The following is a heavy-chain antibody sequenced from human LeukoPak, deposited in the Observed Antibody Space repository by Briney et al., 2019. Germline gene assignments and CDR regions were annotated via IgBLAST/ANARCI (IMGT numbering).Heavy chain of an antibody. CDR3: ARDHYCSSTSCYYYMDV. J-gene: IGHJ6*03. CDR2: IIPIFGTA. CDR1: GGTFSSYA. V-gene: IGHV1-69*05. Sequence: GASVKVSCKASGGTFSSYAISWVRQAAGQGLEWMGGIIPIFGTANYAQTIQGRVTITTHESTSTAYMELSSLRSEDTAVYYCARDHYCSSTSCYYYMDVWGKGTTVTVSS. D-gene: IGHD2-2*01.